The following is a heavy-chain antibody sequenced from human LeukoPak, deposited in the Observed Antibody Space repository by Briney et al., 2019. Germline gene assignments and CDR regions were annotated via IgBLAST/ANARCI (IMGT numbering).Heavy chain of an antibody. Sequence: GGSLRLSCSASGFTFSRYAMHWVRQAPGKGLEYVSAISSNGGSTYYADSVKGRFTVSRDNSRNSLYLQMNGLPAEDTAVYYCAKNFGDGLAFYDYWGQGALVTVSS. V-gene: IGHV3-64*04. CDR1: GFTFSRYA. J-gene: IGHJ4*02. CDR3: AKNFGDGLAFYDY. CDR2: ISSNGGST. D-gene: IGHD4-17*01.